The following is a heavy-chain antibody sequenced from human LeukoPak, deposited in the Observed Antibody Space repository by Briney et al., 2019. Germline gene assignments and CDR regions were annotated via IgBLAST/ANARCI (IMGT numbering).Heavy chain of an antibody. J-gene: IGHJ2*01. Sequence: SQTLSLTCTVSGGSISSSNYYWSWIRQPAGKGLEWIGRIYTSGTTNYNPSLKSRVTISIDTSKNQFSLKLSSVTAADTAVYYCVRDSSGYWGRYFDLWGRGTLVTVSS. CDR2: IYTSGTT. V-gene: IGHV4-61*02. CDR1: GGSISSSNYY. D-gene: IGHD3-22*01. CDR3: VRDSSGYWGRYFDL.